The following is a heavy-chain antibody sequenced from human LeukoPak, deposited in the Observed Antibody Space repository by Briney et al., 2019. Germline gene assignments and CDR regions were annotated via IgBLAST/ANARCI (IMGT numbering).Heavy chain of an antibody. D-gene: IGHD3-3*01. CDR3: ATQNRSYDFWSGYSTSYYYGMDV. CDR1: GYTFTRYY. Sequence: GASVKVSCKAYGYTFTRYYMQWVRQAPGQGLEWMGWISAYNGNTNYAQKLQGRVTMTTDTSTSTAYMELRSLRSDDTAVYYCATQNRSYDFWSGYSTSYYYGMDVWGQGTTVTVSS. CDR2: ISAYNGNT. V-gene: IGHV1-18*01. J-gene: IGHJ6*02.